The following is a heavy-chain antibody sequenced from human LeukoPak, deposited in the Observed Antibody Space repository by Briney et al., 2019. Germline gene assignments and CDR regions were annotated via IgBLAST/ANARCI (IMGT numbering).Heavy chain of an antibody. CDR2: IYYSGST. D-gene: IGHD6-6*01. V-gene: IGHV4-59*01. J-gene: IGHJ5*02. CDR3: ARCIGSSSFARWFDP. Sequence: PSETLSLTCTVSGGSFSSYYWSWIRQPPGKGLEWIGYIYYSGSTNYNPSLRSRVTISVDTSKNQFSLKLSSVTAADTAVYYCARCIGSSSFARWFDPWGQGTLVTVSS. CDR1: GGSFSSYY.